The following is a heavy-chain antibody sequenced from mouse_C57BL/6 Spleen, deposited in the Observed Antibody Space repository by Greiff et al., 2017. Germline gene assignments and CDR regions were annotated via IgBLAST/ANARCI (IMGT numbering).Heavy chain of an antibody. J-gene: IGHJ2*01. CDR3: ARGVITTVVAGDY. CDR2: INPSNGGT. D-gene: IGHD1-1*01. CDR1: GYTFTSYW. Sequence: QVQLKQSGTELVKPGASVKLSCKASGYTFTSYWMHWVKQRPGQGLEWIGNINPSNGGTNYNEKFKSKATLTVDKSSSTAYMQLSSLTSEDSAVYYCARGVITTVVAGDYWGQGTTLTVSS. V-gene: IGHV1-53*01.